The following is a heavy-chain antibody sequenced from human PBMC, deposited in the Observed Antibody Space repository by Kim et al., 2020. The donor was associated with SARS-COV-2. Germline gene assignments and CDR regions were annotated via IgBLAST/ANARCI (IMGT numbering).Heavy chain of an antibody. J-gene: IGHJ4*02. D-gene: IGHD6-13*01. CDR2: IYYSGST. CDR1: GGSISSGDYY. CDR3: ASSRGIAAAGTAY. V-gene: IGHV4-31*03. Sequence: SETLSLTCTVSGGSISSGDYYWSWIRQHPGKGLEWIGYIYYSGSTYYNPSLKSRVTISVDTSKNQFSLKLSSVTAADTAVYYCASSRGIAAAGTAYWGQGTLVTVSS.